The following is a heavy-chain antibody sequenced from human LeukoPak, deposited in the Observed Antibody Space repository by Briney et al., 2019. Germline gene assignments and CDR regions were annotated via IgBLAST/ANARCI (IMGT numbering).Heavy chain of an antibody. V-gene: IGHV3-23*01. CDR3: AKGLSSGWNLKGSDY. J-gene: IGHJ4*02. D-gene: IGHD6-19*01. Sequence: GGSLRLSCAASGFTFSSYAVSWVRQAPGKGLKGVSSNSNSGGSTFYEDSVKGLFTISRENSRDNSKNMEYLQMHSQRAEDTAVYYCAKGLSSGWNLKGSDYWGQGTLVTVSS. CDR1: GFTFSSYA. CDR2: NSNSGGST.